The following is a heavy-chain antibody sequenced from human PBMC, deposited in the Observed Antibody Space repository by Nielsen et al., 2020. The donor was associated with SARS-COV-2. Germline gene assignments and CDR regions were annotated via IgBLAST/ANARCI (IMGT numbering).Heavy chain of an antibody. CDR1: GFTFSSYW. Sequence: GGSLRLSCAASGFTFSSYWMHWVRQAPGKGLVWVSRINSDGSSTSYADSVKGRFTISRDNAKNTLYLQMNSLRAEDTAVYYCARAWYYYYYYMDVWGKGTTVTVSS. CDR2: INSDGSST. CDR3: ARAWYYYYYYMDV. V-gene: IGHV3-74*01. J-gene: IGHJ6*03.